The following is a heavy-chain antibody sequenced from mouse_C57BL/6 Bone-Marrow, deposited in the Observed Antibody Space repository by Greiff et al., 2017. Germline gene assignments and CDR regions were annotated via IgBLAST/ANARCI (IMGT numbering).Heavy chain of an antibody. CDR1: GYTFTSYW. J-gene: IGHJ3*01. D-gene: IGHD1-1*01. V-gene: IGHV1-64*01. CDR2: IHPNSGST. CDR3: ARPYGSSYSWFAY. Sequence: VQLQQSGAELVKPGASVKLSCKASGYTFTSYWMHWVKQRPGQGLEWIGMIHPNSGSTNYNEKFKSKATLTVDKSSSTAYMQLSSLTSEDSAVYYCARPYGSSYSWFAYWGQGTLVTVSA.